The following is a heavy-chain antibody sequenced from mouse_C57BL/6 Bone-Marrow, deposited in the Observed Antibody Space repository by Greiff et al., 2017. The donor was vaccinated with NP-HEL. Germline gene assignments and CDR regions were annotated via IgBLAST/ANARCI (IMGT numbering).Heavy chain of an antibody. D-gene: IGHD1-1*01. CDR1: GYTFTSYG. V-gene: IGHV1-81*01. CDR2: IYPRSGNT. Sequence: VQLQQSGAELARPGASVKLSCKASGYTFTSYGISWVKQRTGTGLEWIGEIYPRSGNTYYNEKFKGKATLTADKASSKACMELCSLTAEDSSVYFCERGRVVALDYWGQGTTLTVSS. J-gene: IGHJ2*01. CDR3: ERGRVVALDY.